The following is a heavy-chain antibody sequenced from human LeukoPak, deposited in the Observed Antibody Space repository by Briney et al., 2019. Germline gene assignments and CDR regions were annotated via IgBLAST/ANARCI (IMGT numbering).Heavy chain of an antibody. CDR2: IYYSGST. V-gene: IGHV4-39*01. CDR3: ARLYYDSSGYYQICYFDY. CDR1: GGSISSSSYY. Sequence: SETLSLTCTLSGGSISSSSYYWGWIRQPPGKGLEWIGSIYYSGSTYYNPSLKSRVTISVDTSKNQFSLYLSSVTAADTAVYYCARLYYDSSGYYQICYFDYWGQGTLVTVSS. D-gene: IGHD3-22*01. J-gene: IGHJ4*02.